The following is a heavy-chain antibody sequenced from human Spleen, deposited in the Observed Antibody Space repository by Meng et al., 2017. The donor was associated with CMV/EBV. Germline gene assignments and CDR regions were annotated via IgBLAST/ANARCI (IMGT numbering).Heavy chain of an antibody. J-gene: IGHJ3*02. CDR1: GYTFTSYG. D-gene: IGHD1-1*01. CDR2: DSAYNGNT. Sequence: ASVKVSCKDSGYTFTSYGISWVRQAPGPGLEWMGWDSAYNGNTNYAQKLQGRVTMTTDTSTSTARMELRSLRSDDTAVYYCARAPLLDEWNDGDFDIWGQGTVVTVSS. CDR3: ARAPLLDEWNDGDFDI. V-gene: IGHV1-18*01.